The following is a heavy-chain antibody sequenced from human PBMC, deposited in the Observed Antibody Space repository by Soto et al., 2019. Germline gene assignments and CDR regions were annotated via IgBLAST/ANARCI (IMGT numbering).Heavy chain of an antibody. CDR2: INHSGST. CDR1: SGSFSTFY. Sequence: SDTLSLTCAVYSGSFSTFYGSFTTFHWNWIRQPPGKGMEWIGEINHSGSTNYNPSLKCRVSMSVDTSKNQSSLKLSSVTAADTAVYYRGRYDSRTWYSYYFDYWGQGTLVTVSS. D-gene: IGHD6-13*01. V-gene: IGHV4-34*10. CDR3: GRYDSRTWYSYYFDY. J-gene: IGHJ4*02.